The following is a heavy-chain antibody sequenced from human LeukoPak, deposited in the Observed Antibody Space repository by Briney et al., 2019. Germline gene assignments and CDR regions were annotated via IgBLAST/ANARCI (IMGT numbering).Heavy chain of an antibody. CDR1: GYTFTGYY. V-gene: IGHV1-2*02. CDR3: ARDIPSGYYDFWSGYDY. Sequence: ASVKVSCKASGYTFTGYYMHWVRQAPGQGLEWMGWINPNSGGTNYAQKFQGRVTMTRDTSISTAYMELSRLRSDDTAVYYCARDIPSGYYDFWSGYDYWGQGTLVTVSS. CDR2: INPNSGGT. J-gene: IGHJ4*02. D-gene: IGHD3-3*01.